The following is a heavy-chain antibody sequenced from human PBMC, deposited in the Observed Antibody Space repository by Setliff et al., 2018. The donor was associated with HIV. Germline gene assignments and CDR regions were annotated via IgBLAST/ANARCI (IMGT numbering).Heavy chain of an antibody. D-gene: IGHD6-25*01. J-gene: IGHJ4*02. CDR3: VRYIGAAAGYIEH. V-gene: IGHV5-51*01. Sequence: GESLKISCHLSGYSFVGFWIGLVRQMPGKGLEWVGYIYPGDSDSRYSPSFRGQVTISADRSTTTAYLDWASLKATDTAISYCVRYIGAAAGYIEHWGQGTLVTVS. CDR1: GYSFVGFW. CDR2: IYPGDSDS.